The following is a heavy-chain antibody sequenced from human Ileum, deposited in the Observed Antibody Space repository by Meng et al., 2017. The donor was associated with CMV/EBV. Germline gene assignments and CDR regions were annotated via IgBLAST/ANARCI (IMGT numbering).Heavy chain of an antibody. V-gene: IGHV4-34*02. Sequence: QVQLQKWGGGLLKPSETLSLTCGVNGGSFSSFSWTWIRQPPGKGPEWIGDINHRGTTNYSPSLKSRVTISIDTSKKQFSLRLSSLTAADTAVYYCMRGRVGDWGFDFWGQGTLVTVSS. J-gene: IGHJ4*02. CDR1: GGSFSSFS. CDR2: INHRGTT. CDR3: MRGRVGDWGFDF. D-gene: IGHD1-26*01.